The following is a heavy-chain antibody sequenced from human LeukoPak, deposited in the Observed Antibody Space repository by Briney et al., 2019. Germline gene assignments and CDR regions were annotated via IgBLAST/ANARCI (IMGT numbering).Heavy chain of an antibody. D-gene: IGHD5-12*01. V-gene: IGHV3-7*03. CDR1: GFTFSSNW. CDR2: IKPDGSAG. Sequence: GGSLRLSCATSGFTFSSNWMSWVRHVPGRGLDWVANIKPDGSAGYYAASVKGRFTVSRDNAKNSLYLQMNSLRAEDTAVYYCARFPRDPWRFDYWGQGTLVSVSS. CDR3: ARFPRDPWRFDY. J-gene: IGHJ4*02.